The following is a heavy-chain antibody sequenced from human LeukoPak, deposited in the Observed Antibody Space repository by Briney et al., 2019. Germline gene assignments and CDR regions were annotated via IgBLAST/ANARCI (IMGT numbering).Heavy chain of an antibody. CDR3: ARGPTGGYFDY. J-gene: IGHJ4*02. V-gene: IGHV4-59*08. CDR2: IYDSGNT. CDR1: GGSISSYY. D-gene: IGHD3-16*01. Sequence: SETLSLTCTVSGGSISSYYWSWIRQSPGKGLEWIGHIYDSGNTNYNPSLKSRVTISIDTSKNHFSLKLSSVTAADTAVYYCARGPTGGYFDYWGQGTLVTVSS.